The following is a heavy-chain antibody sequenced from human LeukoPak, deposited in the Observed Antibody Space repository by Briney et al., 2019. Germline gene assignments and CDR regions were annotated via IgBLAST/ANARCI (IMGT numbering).Heavy chain of an antibody. D-gene: IGHD3-22*01. CDR1: GLSLITYG. CDR2: ISYDGSTQ. Sequence: GGSLRLSCAASGLSLITYGMHWVRQAPGKGLEWVAFISYDGSTQYYADSVKGRFTISRDNSKNTLYLQMNSLRSEDTAVYYCAKDGDDCIDYWGQGTLVPVSS. CDR3: AKDGDDCIDY. V-gene: IGHV3-30*19. J-gene: IGHJ4*02.